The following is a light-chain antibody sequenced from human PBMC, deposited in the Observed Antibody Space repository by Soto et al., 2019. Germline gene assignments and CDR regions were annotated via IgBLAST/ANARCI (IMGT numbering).Light chain of an antibody. CDR2: RAS. V-gene: IGKV1-5*03. J-gene: IGKJ4*01. CDR3: QHYSGYPLT. Sequence: DIKMTQSPSTLSASVGDRVTITCRASQSISSYLAWYQQKPGKAPNLLIYRASSLERGVQSRFSGSGSGTEFTLTINSLQPDDFATDYCQHYSGYPLTFGGGTKVEIK. CDR1: QSISSY.